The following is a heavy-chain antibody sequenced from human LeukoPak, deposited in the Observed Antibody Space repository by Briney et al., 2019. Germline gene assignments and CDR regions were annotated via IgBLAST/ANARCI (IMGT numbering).Heavy chain of an antibody. CDR3: AKEQTSSGYFDY. Sequence: GGSLRLSCAASGFTFNNYAMSWVRQAPGMGLEWVAAISGNGGRTYYTDSVKGRFTISRDNPKNTLYLLMNSLSAEDTALYYCAKEQTSSGYFDYWGQGTLVTVSS. V-gene: IGHV3-23*01. CDR1: GFTFNNYA. CDR2: ISGNGGRT. J-gene: IGHJ4*02. D-gene: IGHD3-10*01.